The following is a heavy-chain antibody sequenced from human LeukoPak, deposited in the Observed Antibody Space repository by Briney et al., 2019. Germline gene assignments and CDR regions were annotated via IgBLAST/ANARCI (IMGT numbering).Heavy chain of an antibody. Sequence: ASVKVSCKASGYTFTDYYLHWVRQAPGQGLEWMGWINPHSGGTNYAQKFQGRVTMTRDTSISTAYTELSSLRSDDTAVYYCARWRLDYGGDSPPWGQGTLVTVSS. J-gene: IGHJ5*02. CDR1: GYTFTDYY. CDR3: ARWRLDYGGDSPP. V-gene: IGHV1-2*02. D-gene: IGHD4-17*01. CDR2: INPHSGGT.